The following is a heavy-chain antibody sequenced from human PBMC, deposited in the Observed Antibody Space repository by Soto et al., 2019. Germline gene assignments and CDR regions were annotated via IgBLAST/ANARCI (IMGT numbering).Heavy chain of an antibody. J-gene: IGHJ6*02. CDR1: GGSFNACT. CDR3: ASLNNWSSGDGRIDV. V-gene: IGHV1-69*01. Sequence: PAKVSCKAAGGSFNACTMSWVRQVHGQGLEWMGGIMPLYAKPTYAQPFLGRLTIAADEHTSTVYMELSSLRSEDTALYYCASLNNWSSGDGRIDVWGRGTAVTVSS. CDR2: IMPLYAKP. D-gene: IGHD1-26*01.